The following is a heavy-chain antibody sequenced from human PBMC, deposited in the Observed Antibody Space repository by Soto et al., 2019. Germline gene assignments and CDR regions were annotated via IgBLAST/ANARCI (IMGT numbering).Heavy chain of an antibody. CDR3: ARERFSGSYRWSYYYGMDI. J-gene: IGHJ6*02. CDR2: IIPIFGTA. V-gene: IGHV1-69*13. Sequence: SVKVSCKASGGTFSSYAISWVRQAPGQGLEWMGGIIPIFGTANYAQKFQGRVTITADESTSTAYMELSSLRSEDTAVYYCARERFSGSYRWSYYYGMDIWGQGTTVTVSS. D-gene: IGHD1-26*01. CDR1: GGTFSSYA.